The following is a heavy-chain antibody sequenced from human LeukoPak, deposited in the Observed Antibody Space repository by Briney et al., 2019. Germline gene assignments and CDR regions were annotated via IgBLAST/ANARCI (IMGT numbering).Heavy chain of an antibody. Sequence: PSQTLSLTCTVSGGSISSGSYYWGWIRQPPGKGLEWIGSIYYSGSTYYNPSLKSRVTISVDTSKNQFSLKLSSVTAADTAVYYSARHRADYYDTSYYFDYWGQGTLVTVSS. D-gene: IGHD3-22*01. CDR2: IYYSGST. J-gene: IGHJ4*02. CDR3: ARHRADYYDTSYYFDY. V-gene: IGHV4-39*01. CDR1: GGSISSGSYY.